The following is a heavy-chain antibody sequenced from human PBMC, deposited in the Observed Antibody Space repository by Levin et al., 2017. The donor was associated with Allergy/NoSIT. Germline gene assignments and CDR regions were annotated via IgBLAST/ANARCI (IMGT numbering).Heavy chain of an antibody. V-gene: IGHV3-30-3*01. CDR3: ARDGPPGSSSWGQYCQH. CDR2: ISYDASNK. D-gene: IGHD6-13*01. Sequence: AGGSLRLSCAASGFTFSSYAMHWVRQAPGKGLEWVAVISYDASNKYYADSVKGRFTISRDNSKNTLYLQMDNLRPEDTAVYYCARDGPPGSSSWGQYCQHWGQGTLVTVSS. CDR1: GFTFSSYA. J-gene: IGHJ1*01.